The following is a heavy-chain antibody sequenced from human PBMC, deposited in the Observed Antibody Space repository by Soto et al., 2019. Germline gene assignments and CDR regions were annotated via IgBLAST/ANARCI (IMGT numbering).Heavy chain of an antibody. D-gene: IGHD2-15*01. V-gene: IGHV3-64D*08. J-gene: IGHJ4*02. CDR1: GFTFSSYA. CDR2: ISSNGGSI. CDR3: VKDRFGGTSGYFDS. Sequence: EVQVVEAGGGLVQPGGSLRLYCSASGFTFSSYALHWVRQAPGKGLEYVSGISSNGGSIFYADSVKGRFTISRDNSKNTLYLQMTGLRVDDTAVYSCVKDRFGGTSGYFDSWGQGTLVIVSS.